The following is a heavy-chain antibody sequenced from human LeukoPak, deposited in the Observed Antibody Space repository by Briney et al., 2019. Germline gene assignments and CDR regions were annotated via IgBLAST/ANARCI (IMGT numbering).Heavy chain of an antibody. CDR1: GGSISTYY. Sequence: NPSETLSLTCTVSGGSISTYYWSWIRQPAGKGLEWIGRIYTGGSTSYNPSLESRVTMSIETPKNQFSLRLSSVTAADTAVYYCARGPTACCLSTTCQPYFDYWGQGTLVTVSS. V-gene: IGHV4-4*07. CDR2: IYTGGST. J-gene: IGHJ4*02. CDR3: ARGPTACCLSTTCQPYFDY. D-gene: IGHD2-2*01.